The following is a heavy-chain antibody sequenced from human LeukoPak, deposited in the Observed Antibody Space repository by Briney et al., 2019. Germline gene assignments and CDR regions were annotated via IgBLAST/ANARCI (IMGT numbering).Heavy chain of an antibody. CDR2: INPSGSST. D-gene: IGHD6-13*01. Sequence: ASVKVSCKASGYTFTNYYIHWVRQAPGQGLEWMGIINPSGSSTSYAQKFQGRVTMARNTSISTAYMELSSLRSEDTAVYYCARAGYSSSWYTYYYYYMDVWGKGTTVTISS. CDR1: GYTFTNYY. CDR3: ARAGYSSSWYTYYYYYMDV. J-gene: IGHJ6*03. V-gene: IGHV1-46*01.